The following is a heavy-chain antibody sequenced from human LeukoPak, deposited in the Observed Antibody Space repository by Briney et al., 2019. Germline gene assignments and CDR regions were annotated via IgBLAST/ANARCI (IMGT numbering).Heavy chain of an antibody. CDR2: IYYSGST. J-gene: IGHJ4*02. CDR3: ARDQGYDSSGYYLYYFDY. Sequence: SETLSLTCSVSGGSISSGDYYWSWIRQPPGTGLEWIGYIYYSGSTYCNPSLKSRVTISVDTSKNQFSLKLSSVTAADTAVYYCARDQGYDSSGYYLYYFDYWGQGTLVTVSS. CDR1: GGSISSGDYY. V-gene: IGHV4-30-4*01. D-gene: IGHD3-22*01.